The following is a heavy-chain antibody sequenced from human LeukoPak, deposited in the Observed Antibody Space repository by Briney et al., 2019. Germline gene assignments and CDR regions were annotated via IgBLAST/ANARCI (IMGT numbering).Heavy chain of an antibody. V-gene: IGHV4-34*01. CDR3: AREGSMLTMIVVVLRYFDL. CDR1: VGSFISYY. J-gene: IGHJ2*01. D-gene: IGHD3-22*01. CDR2: INISGST. Sequence: SETLSLTCAVYVGSFISYYWAWIRHPPGKGRDGFGSINISGSTYYNPSLKSRVTISVDTSKNQFSLKLSSVTAADTAVYYCAREGSMLTMIVVVLRYFDLWGRGTLVTVSS.